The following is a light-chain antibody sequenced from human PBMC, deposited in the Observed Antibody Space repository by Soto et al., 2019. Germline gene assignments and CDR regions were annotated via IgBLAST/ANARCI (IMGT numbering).Light chain of an antibody. Sequence: EIQMTQSPSSLSASVGDRVTITCRSSQTISNYLNWYQQKPGKAHKLLIYAASSLQSGVPSRFSGSGSGTDFTLTISSLQPEDFATYFGQQNYNTPPWTFGQGTKVEIK. CDR3: QQNYNTPPWT. CDR2: AAS. V-gene: IGKV1-39*01. CDR1: QTISNY. J-gene: IGKJ1*01.